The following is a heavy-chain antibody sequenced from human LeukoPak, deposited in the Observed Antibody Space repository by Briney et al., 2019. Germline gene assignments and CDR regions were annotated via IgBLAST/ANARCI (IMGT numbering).Heavy chain of an antibody. CDR1: GFTFSSYS. Sequence: PGGSLRLSCAASGFTFSSYSMNWVRQAPGKGLEWVSYISGSSSTIYYADSVKGRFTISRDNAKNSLYLQMNSLRAEDTAVYYCARVGQRSTQNYDILTGYLFWGQGTLVTVSS. D-gene: IGHD3-9*01. CDR3: ARVGQRSTQNYDILTGYLF. J-gene: IGHJ4*02. CDR2: ISGSSSTI. V-gene: IGHV3-48*01.